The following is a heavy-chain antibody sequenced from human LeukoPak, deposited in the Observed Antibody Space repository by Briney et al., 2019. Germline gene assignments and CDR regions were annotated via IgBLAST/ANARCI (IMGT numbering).Heavy chain of an antibody. D-gene: IGHD6-19*01. CDR1: GGSISSSSYY. CDR3: ARARGGSGWYRPFDY. Sequence: SETLSLTCTVSGGSISSSSYYWGWIRQPPGKVLEWIGSIYYSGSTYYNPSLKSRVTISVDTSKNQFSLKLSSVTAADTAVYYCARARGGSGWYRPFDYWGQGTLVTVSS. CDR2: IYYSGST. J-gene: IGHJ4*02. V-gene: IGHV4-39*01.